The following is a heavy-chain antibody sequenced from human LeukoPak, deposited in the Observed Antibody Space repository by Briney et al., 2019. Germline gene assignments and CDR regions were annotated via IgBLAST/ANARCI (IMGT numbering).Heavy chain of an antibody. CDR1: GFTFDNYA. CDR2: ISGTGSRI. J-gene: IGHJ6*02. Sequence: SGGSLRLSCGASGFTFDNYAMNWVRHGPGKGVEWVSTISGTGSRIYYADSVKGRFIISRDNSKNTVYLQMNSLRAEDTALYHCAKDLDDILSGYWGMDVWGQGTRVTVSS. V-gene: IGHV3-23*01. D-gene: IGHD3-9*01. CDR3: AKDLDDILSGYWGMDV.